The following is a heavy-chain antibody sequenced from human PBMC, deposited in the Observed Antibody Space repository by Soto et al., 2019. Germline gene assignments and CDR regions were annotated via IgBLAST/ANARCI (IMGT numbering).Heavy chain of an antibody. J-gene: IGHJ5*02. CDR1: GFTFTNYW. CDR3: SREDRPSRSGYGP. CDR2: INGDGSST. V-gene: IGHV3-74*01. D-gene: IGHD5-12*01. Sequence: PVGSLRLSCAASGFTFTNYWMHWVRQGPGKGLMWVSRINGDGSSTKYADSVTGRLTISIDNAKNTLYLQMNSLTAEDTAVYYCSREDRPSRSGYGPWGQGTVVTVSS.